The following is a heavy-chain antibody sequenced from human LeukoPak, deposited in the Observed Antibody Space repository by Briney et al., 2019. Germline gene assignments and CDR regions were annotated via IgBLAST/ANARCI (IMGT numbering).Heavy chain of an antibody. CDR3: ARDVTVEGSGKGPGD. J-gene: IGHJ4*02. CDR1: GFTLNSYW. Sequence: GGSLRLSCVASGFTLNSYWMSWVRQALGKGLEWVANIKQDESERFCVDSVKGRFTISRDNAKNSLYLQMNSLRVEDTAVYYCARDVTVEGSGKGPGDWGQGTLVTVSS. D-gene: IGHD3-16*01. CDR2: IKQDESER. V-gene: IGHV3-7*01.